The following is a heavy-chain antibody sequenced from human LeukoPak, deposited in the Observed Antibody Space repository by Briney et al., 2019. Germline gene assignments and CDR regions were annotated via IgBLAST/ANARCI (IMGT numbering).Heavy chain of an antibody. Sequence: GGSLRLSCVASGFTFSIHWMTWVRQAPGKGLEWVANINQDGSDEYYVDSLKGRFTISRDNAKNSLYLQMNSLRVEDTAIYYCARAHLHRYSSSCPPDYWGQGTLVTVSS. CDR1: GFTFSIHW. CDR2: INQDGSDE. D-gene: IGHD6-13*01. V-gene: IGHV3-7*01. J-gene: IGHJ4*02. CDR3: ARAHLHRYSSSCPPDY.